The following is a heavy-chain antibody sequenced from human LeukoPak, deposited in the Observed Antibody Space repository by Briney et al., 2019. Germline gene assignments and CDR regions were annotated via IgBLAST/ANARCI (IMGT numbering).Heavy chain of an antibody. V-gene: IGHV4-34*01. Sequence: SETLSLTCAVYGGSFSGYYWSWIRQPPGKGLEWIGEINHSGSTNYNPSLKSRVTISVDTSKNQFSLKLSSVTAADTAVYYCAREIVATITVYYYYYMDVWGKGTTVTVSS. CDR3: AREIVATITVYYYYYMDV. CDR1: GGSFSGYY. CDR2: INHSGST. D-gene: IGHD5-12*01. J-gene: IGHJ6*03.